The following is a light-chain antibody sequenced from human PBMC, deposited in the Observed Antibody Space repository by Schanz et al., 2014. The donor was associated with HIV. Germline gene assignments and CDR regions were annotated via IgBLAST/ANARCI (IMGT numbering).Light chain of an antibody. V-gene: IGKV3-20*01. CDR2: GAS. CDR1: QSVSSN. Sequence: EIVMTQSPATLSVSPGEGATLSCRASQSVSSNFAWYQQKPGQAPRLLIYGASSRATGIPDRFSGSGSGTDLTLTISRLEPEDFAVYYCQQYSYSPRTFGQGTKLEVK. J-gene: IGKJ2*02. CDR3: QQYSYSPRT.